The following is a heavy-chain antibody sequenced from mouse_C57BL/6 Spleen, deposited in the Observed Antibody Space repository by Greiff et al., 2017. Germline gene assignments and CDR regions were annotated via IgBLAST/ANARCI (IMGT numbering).Heavy chain of an antibody. J-gene: IGHJ4*01. CDR3: ASSPYYYSSWDYAMDY. CDR1: GYTFTDYY. V-gene: IGHV1-19*01. D-gene: IGHD2-12*01. CDR2: INPCNGGT. Sequence: VQLEQSGPELVKPGASVKMSCKASGYTFTDYYMNWVKQSHGKSLEWIGGINPCNGGTSYNQKFKGKATLTVDKSSSTAYMELNSLTSEDSAVYCCASSPYYYSSWDYAMDYWGQGTSVTVSS.